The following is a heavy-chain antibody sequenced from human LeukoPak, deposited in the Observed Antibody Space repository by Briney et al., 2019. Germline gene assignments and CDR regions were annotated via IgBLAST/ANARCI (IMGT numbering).Heavy chain of an antibody. CDR2: ISDSGRTI. V-gene: IGHV3-11*01. J-gene: IGHJ4*02. D-gene: IGHD3-10*01. CDR3: AREMEGDYGSGTFFDL. CDR1: EFVFSDYY. Sequence: GGSLRLSRAASEFVFSDYYMSCIRHAPGEGLEWVSYISDSGRTIYYADSVKGRFTISRDNVKISLYLQMNGMRAEDTAVYYCAREMEGDYGSGTFFDLWGQG.